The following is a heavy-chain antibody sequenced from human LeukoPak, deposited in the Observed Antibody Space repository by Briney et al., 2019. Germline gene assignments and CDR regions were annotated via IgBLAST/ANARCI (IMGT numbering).Heavy chain of an antibody. V-gene: IGHV4-34*01. Sequence: SETLSLTCAVYGGSFSGYYWSWIRQPPGKGLEWIGEINHSGSTNYNPSLKSRVTISVDTSKNQFSLRLTSVTAADTAVYYCARFRGDSALVANYWGQGTLVTVSS. D-gene: IGHD5-18*01. CDR2: INHSGST. CDR3: ARFRGDSALVANY. CDR1: GGSFSGYY. J-gene: IGHJ4*02.